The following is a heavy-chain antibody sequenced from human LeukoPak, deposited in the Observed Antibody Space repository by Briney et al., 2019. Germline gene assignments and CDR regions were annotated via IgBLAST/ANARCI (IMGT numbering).Heavy chain of an antibody. V-gene: IGHV3-23*01. CDR3: AGDYDSSGYYRSGY. J-gene: IGHJ4*02. CDR1: GFTFSTYA. D-gene: IGHD3-22*01. Sequence: PGRSLRLSCVVSGFTFSTYAMHWVRQAPGKGLEWVSAISGSGGSTYYADSVKGRFTISRDNSKNTLYLQMNSLRAEDTAVYYCAGDYDSSGYYRSGYWGQGTLVTVSS. CDR2: ISGSGGST.